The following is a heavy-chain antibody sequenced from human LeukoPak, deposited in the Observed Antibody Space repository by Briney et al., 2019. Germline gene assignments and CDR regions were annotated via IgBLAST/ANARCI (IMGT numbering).Heavy chain of an antibody. CDR1: DGSISSYY. D-gene: IGHD3-10*01. CDR3: AREGSGSNLYYFDY. CDR2: IYTSGST. Sequence: SETLSLTCTVSDGSISSYYWSWIRQPAGKGLEWIGRIYTSGSTNYNPSFKSRVTMSVDTSKNQFSLKLSSVTAADTAVYYCAREGSGSNLYYFDYWGQGTLVTVSS. V-gene: IGHV4-4*07. J-gene: IGHJ4*02.